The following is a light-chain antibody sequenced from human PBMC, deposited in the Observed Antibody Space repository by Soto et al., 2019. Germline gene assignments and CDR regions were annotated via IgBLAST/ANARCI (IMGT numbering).Light chain of an antibody. Sequence: DIVLYQSAFTLSLSAGDRAPLSCRASETVSSSLLWYQQKVGQEPRLLIYDASERATGIPARFSGSGSETDFTLTISSLEPEDFAVYYCLHRMNSPLTFGQGTRLEIK. V-gene: IGKV3-11*01. CDR3: LHRMNSPLT. CDR1: ETVSSS. CDR2: DAS. J-gene: IGKJ5*01.